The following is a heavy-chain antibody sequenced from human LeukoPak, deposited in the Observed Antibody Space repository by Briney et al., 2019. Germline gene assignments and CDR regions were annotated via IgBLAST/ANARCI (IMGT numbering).Heavy chain of an antibody. CDR3: ARGHSLEWLDGGPSYYYYMDV. CDR1: GYTFTSYG. D-gene: IGHD3-3*01. V-gene: IGHV1-18*01. Sequence: ASVKVSCKASGYTFTSYGISWVRQAPGQGLEWMGWISAYNGNTNYAQKLQGRVTMTTDTSTSTAYMELRSLRSGDTAVYYCARGHSLEWLDGGPSYYYYMDVWGKGTTVTVSS. CDR2: ISAYNGNT. J-gene: IGHJ6*03.